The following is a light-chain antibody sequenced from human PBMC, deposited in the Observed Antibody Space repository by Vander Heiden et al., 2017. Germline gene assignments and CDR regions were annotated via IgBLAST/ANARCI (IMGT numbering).Light chain of an antibody. CDR1: QAVSNN. CDR3: QQYDKWPPT. J-gene: IGKJ4*01. Sequence: ILMTQYPATLSVSPGARATLSCRASQAVSNNLAWYQQKPGQAPRLLIFGASTRATGLPARFSGSGSGTELTLVISSLQSEDLAVYFCQQYDKWPPTFGGGTKLEIK. V-gene: IGKV3-15*01. CDR2: GAS.